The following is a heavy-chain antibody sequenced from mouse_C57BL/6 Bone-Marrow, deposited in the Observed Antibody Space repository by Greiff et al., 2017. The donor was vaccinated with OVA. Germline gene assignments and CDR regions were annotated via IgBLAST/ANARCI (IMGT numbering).Heavy chain of an antibody. Sequence: QVQLQQSGPELVKPGASVKLSCKASGYTFTSYDINWVKQRPGQGLEWIGWIYPRDGSTKYNEKFKGKATLTVATSSSTAYMELHSLTSEDSAVYFCARGYYGSSFYWYFDVWGTGTTVTVSS. CDR1: GYTFTSYD. D-gene: IGHD1-1*01. CDR2: IYPRDGST. V-gene: IGHV1-85*01. J-gene: IGHJ1*03. CDR3: ARGYYGSSFYWYFDV.